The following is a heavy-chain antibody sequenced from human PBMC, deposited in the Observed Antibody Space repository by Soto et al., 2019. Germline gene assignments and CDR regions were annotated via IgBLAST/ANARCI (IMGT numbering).Heavy chain of an antibody. Sequence: QVQLQESGPGLVKPSQTLSLTCTVSGGSISSGDYYWSWLSQPQGKGLEWIGYIYYSGSAYYNPSLKRRVTTSVDTQKDQFSLKRSSVTAADTAVYYCARNYGDYEGGRSFQADAFDIWGQGTMVTVSS. J-gene: IGHJ3*02. V-gene: IGHV4-30-4*01. CDR1: GGSISSGDYY. CDR2: IYYSGSA. CDR3: ARNYGDYEGGRSFQADAFDI. D-gene: IGHD4-17*01.